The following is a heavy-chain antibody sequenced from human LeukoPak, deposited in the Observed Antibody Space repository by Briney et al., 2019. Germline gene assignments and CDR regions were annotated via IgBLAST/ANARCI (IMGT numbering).Heavy chain of an antibody. CDR1: GLTFSSYA. V-gene: IGHV3-23*01. CDR2: LTAGGEQT. CDR3: AKDLGYSYGCSDY. D-gene: IGHD5-18*01. Sequence: GGSLRLSCAASGLTFSSYAMSWVRQAPGKGLEWVSSLTAGGEQTFYADSVKGRFTISRDNSKDTLYLQINSLRAEDTAVYYCAKDLGYSYGCSDYWGQGTLVTVSS. J-gene: IGHJ4*02.